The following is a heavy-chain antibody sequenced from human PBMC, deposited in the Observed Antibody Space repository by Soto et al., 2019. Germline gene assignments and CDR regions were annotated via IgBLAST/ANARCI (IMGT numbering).Heavy chain of an antibody. CDR1: GTTFSGYA. J-gene: IGHJ1*01. Sequence: QAQLMQSGAEVKKPGSSVKVSCKASGTTFSGYAISWVRQAPGQGLEWMGGIVPLLGITNYAQKFQGRITIAADESTGTAYMDLRSLRSEDTAVYYCAGDPRSITGTTSSEDFQHWGQGTLVSVSS. CDR3: AGDPRSITGTTSSEDFQH. V-gene: IGHV1-69*01. D-gene: IGHD1-20*01. CDR2: IVPLLGIT.